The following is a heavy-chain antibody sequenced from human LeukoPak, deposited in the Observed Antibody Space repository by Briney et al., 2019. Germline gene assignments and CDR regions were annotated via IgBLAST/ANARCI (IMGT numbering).Heavy chain of an antibody. D-gene: IGHD4-17*01. CDR2: IGWNSNTV. V-gene: IGHV3-9*01. CDR3: TKSKDYGDYWFDP. CDR1: GFKFDDYA. Sequence: GGSLTLSCAASGFKFDDYAMHWVRQAPGKGLEWVAGIGWNSNTVGYADSVRGRFTIRRDNAKNSLFLQMNSLRPEDTAMCYCTKSKDYGDYWFDPWGQGTRVTVSS. J-gene: IGHJ5*02.